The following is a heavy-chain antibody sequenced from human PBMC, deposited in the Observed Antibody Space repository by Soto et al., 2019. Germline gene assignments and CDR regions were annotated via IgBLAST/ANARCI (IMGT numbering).Heavy chain of an antibody. J-gene: IGHJ4*02. CDR1: GFTFSSYA. D-gene: IGHD2-2*01. Sequence: GGSLRLSCAASGFTFSSYAMHWVRQAPGKGLEWVAVISYDGSNKYYADSVKGRFTISRDNSKNTLYLQMNSLRAEDTAVYYCARDHGRTLFAAHASEFDYWGQGTLVTVSS. CDR3: ARDHGRTLFAAHASEFDY. CDR2: ISYDGSNK. V-gene: IGHV3-30-3*01.